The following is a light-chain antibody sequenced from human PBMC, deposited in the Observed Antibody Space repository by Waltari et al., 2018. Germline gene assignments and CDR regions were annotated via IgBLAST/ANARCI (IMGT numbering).Light chain of an antibody. V-gene: IGKV1-12*01. CDR3: HQANSFPVT. CDR1: QPISTW. CDR2: AAS. Sequence: DIQMTQSSSSVSASVGDRVTITCRASQPISTWLAWYQQKPGTAPKLLIYAASNLQSGVPSRFSGSGSGTYFTRTIRSLQPEDFATYYCHQANSFPVTFGGGTKVEIK. J-gene: IGKJ4*01.